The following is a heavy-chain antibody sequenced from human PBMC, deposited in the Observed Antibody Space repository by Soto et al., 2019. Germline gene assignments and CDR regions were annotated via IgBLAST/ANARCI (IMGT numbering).Heavy chain of an antibody. CDR3: TREGSATYSYGMDA. J-gene: IGHJ6*02. CDR2: INTHNGNT. V-gene: IGHV1-18*01. CDR1: GYTFTTYG. Sequence: SVKVSCKASGYTFTTYGISWVRQAPGQGLEWLGWINTHNGNTNYAQNLQGRVIMTADTSTNTAYMELRSLRSDDTAIYYCTREGSATYSYGMDAWGQGTTVTVSS. D-gene: IGHD6-19*01.